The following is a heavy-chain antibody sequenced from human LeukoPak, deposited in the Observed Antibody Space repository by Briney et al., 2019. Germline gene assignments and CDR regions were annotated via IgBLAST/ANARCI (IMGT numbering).Heavy chain of an antibody. J-gene: IGHJ3*02. V-gene: IGHV1-69*13. CDR3: ARASPGIAVAGTSAFDI. Sequence: SVKVSCKASGGTFSSYAISWVRQAPGQGLEWMRGIIPIFGTANYAQKFQGRVTITADESTSTAYMELSSLRSEDTAVYYCARASPGIAVAGTSAFDIWGQGTMVTVSS. D-gene: IGHD6-19*01. CDR1: GGTFSSYA. CDR2: IIPIFGTA.